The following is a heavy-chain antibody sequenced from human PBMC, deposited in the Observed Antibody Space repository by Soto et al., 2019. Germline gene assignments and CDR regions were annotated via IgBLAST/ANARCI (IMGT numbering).Heavy chain of an antibody. V-gene: IGHV1-8*01. CDR2: MNPKSGNT. CDR3: ARGLFYDSRGYSHYYGMDV. D-gene: IGHD3-22*01. Sequence: ASVKVSCKASGYTFTSYDIHWVRLATGQGPEWMGWMNPKSGNTGYAQKFQGRVTMTRNTSISTAYMELSSLGSEDTAVYYCARGLFYDSRGYSHYYGMDVWGQGTTVTVSS. CDR1: GYTFTSYD. J-gene: IGHJ6*02.